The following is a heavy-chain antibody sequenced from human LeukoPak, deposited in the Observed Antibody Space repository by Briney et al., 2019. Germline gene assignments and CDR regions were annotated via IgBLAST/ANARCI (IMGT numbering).Heavy chain of an antibody. CDR2: INPKSGGT. Sequence: ASVKVPCKASGYTFTGYYMHWVRQAPGQGLEWMGWINPKSGGTNYAQKFQGRVTMTRDTSISTAYMELSRLRSDDTAVYYCARLGVHSGYPVGFDYWGQGTLVTVSS. V-gene: IGHV1-2*02. D-gene: IGHD3-22*01. J-gene: IGHJ4*02. CDR1: GYTFTGYY. CDR3: ARLGVHSGYPVGFDY.